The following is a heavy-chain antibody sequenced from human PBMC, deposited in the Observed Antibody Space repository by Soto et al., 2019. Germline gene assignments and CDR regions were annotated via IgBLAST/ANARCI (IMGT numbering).Heavy chain of an antibody. J-gene: IGHJ4*02. Sequence: EVQLVESGGGLLQPGGSLRLSCAASGFTFSSYWMHWVRQAPGKGLVWVSRINSDGSRTNYADSVKGRFTISRDNAKNTLYLQMSSLRAEDTAVYYCARDQRYNYGPAYYFDYWGQGTLVTVSS. D-gene: IGHD5-18*01. CDR1: GFTFSSYW. CDR3: ARDQRYNYGPAYYFDY. V-gene: IGHV3-74*01. CDR2: INSDGSRT.